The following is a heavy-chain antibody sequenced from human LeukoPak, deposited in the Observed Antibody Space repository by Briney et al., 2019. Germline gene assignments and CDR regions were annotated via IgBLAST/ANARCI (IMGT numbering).Heavy chain of an antibody. CDR2: INSDGTST. D-gene: IGHD6-13*01. CDR3: ARGSSGYSTT. V-gene: IGHV3-74*01. J-gene: IGHJ5*02. CDR1: GFTFSRYW. Sequence: GGSLRLSCAASGFTFSRYWMHWVRQAPGKGLVWVSRINSDGTSTNYADSVKGRFTISRDNAKNTVYLQMNSLRAEDTAVYYCARGSSGYSTTWGQGTLVTVSS.